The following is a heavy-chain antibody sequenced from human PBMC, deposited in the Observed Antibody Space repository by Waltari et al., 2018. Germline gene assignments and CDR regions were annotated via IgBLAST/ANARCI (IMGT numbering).Heavy chain of an antibody. Sequence: QVQLQQWGAGLLKPSETLSLTCAVSGGSFSGYSWSWIRPPPGKGLEGIREIKHSGSTNYNPSLKSRVTISVDTSKNQFSLKLSSVTAADTAVYYCARAAVRWLRINWFDPWGQGTLVTVSS. CDR3: ARAAVRWLRINWFDP. V-gene: IGHV4-34*01. D-gene: IGHD5-12*01. J-gene: IGHJ5*02. CDR1: GGSFSGYS. CDR2: IKHSGST.